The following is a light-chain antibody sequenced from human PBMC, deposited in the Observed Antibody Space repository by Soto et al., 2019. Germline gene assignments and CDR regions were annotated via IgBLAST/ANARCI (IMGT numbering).Light chain of an antibody. CDR3: QPSLRPLWT. J-gene: IGKJ1*01. Sequence: DIQMTQSPSSLSASVGDRVTITCRASQSISNYLNWYQQKPGKAPKLLIYAASSMQSGVPSRFSGSGSETDCTLTISSLQPDDSATHYCQPSLRPLWTFGQGTKVEV. CDR2: AAS. V-gene: IGKV1-39*01. CDR1: QSISNY.